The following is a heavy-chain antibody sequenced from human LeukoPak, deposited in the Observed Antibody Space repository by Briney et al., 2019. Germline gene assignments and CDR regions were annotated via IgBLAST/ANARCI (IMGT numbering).Heavy chain of an antibody. V-gene: IGHV1-46*01. Sequence: GASVKVSCKASGYTFTSYYMHWVRQAPGQGLEWRGIINPSGGSTSYAQKFQGRVTMTRGTSTSTVYMELSSLRSEDTAVYYCARDLEPGGSYLGIDYWGQGTLVTVSS. CDR1: GYTFTSYY. CDR3: ARDLEPGGSYLGIDY. CDR2: INPSGGST. D-gene: IGHD1-26*01. J-gene: IGHJ4*02.